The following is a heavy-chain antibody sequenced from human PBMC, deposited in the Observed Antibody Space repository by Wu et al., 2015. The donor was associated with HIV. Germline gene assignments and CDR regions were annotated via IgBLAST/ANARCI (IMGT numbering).Heavy chain of an antibody. Sequence: QVQLVQSGAEVKKPGASVKVSCKASGYTFTSYGISWVRQAPGQGLEWMGWISAYNGNTNYAQKLQGRVTMTTDTSTSTAYMELRSLRSDDTAVYYCARRDQRRGESRNYYYYYMDVWGQRDHGSTVSS. J-gene: IGHJ6*03. CDR3: ARRDQRRGESRNYYYYYMDV. D-gene: IGHD2-2*01. CDR1: GYTFTSYG. CDR2: ISAYNGNT. V-gene: IGHV1-18*01.